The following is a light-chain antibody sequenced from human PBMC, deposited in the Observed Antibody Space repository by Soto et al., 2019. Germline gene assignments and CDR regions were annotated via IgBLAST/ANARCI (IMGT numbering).Light chain of an antibody. CDR3: SSYTTSTTQV. V-gene: IGLV2-14*03. CDR1: SSDVGAYNY. J-gene: IGLJ2*01. Sequence: QSALTQPASVSGSPGQSIAISCTGTSSDVGAYNYVSWYQHQPGKAPKLIIFDVSNRPSGVSTRFSGSKSGDTASLTTSGLQAEDEADYYCSSYTTSTTQVFGGGTKVTVL. CDR2: DVS.